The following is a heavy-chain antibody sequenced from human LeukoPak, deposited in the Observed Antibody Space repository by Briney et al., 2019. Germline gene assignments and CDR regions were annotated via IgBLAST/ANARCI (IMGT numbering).Heavy chain of an antibody. Sequence: SSVKVSCKASGGTFSSYAISWVRQAPGQGLEWMGRIIPIFGTANYAQKFQGRVTITTDESTSTAYMELSSLRSEDTAVYYCARGSYSSGWLFYWGQGTLVPVSS. V-gene: IGHV1-69*05. CDR1: GGTFSSYA. CDR2: IIPIFGTA. J-gene: IGHJ4*02. D-gene: IGHD6-19*01. CDR3: ARGSYSSGWLFY.